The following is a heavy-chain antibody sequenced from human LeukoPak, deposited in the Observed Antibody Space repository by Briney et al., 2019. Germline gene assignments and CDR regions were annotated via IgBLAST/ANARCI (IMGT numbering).Heavy chain of an antibody. CDR1: GYTFTSYD. J-gene: IGHJ4*02. D-gene: IGHD1/OR15-1a*01. V-gene: IGHV1-8*01. CDR2: MNPNSGNT. Sequence: ASVKVSCKASGYTFTSYDINWVRQATGQGLEWRGWMNPNSGNTGYAQKFQGRVTMTRNTSISTAYMQLSSLRSEDPALYYCARVRTRYNLNIGYWGQGPLVTVSS. CDR3: ARVRTRYNLNIGY.